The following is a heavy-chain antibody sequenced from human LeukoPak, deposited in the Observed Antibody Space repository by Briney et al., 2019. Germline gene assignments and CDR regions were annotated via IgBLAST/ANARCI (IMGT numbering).Heavy chain of an antibody. J-gene: IGHJ5*02. CDR2: INHSGST. V-gene: IGHV4-34*01. CDR3: ARGLIVVVPAATKGTTVSWFDP. CDR1: GGSISSYY. Sequence: SETLSLTCTVSGGSISSYYWSWIRQPPGKGLEWSGEINHSGSTNYNPSLKSRVTISVDTSKNQFSLKLSSVTAADTAVYYCARGLIVVVPAATKGTTVSWFDPWGQGTLVTVSS. D-gene: IGHD2-2*01.